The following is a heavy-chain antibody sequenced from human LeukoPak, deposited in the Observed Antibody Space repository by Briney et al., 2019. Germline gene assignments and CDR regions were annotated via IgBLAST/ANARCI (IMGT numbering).Heavy chain of an antibody. CDR1: GYMFTSHG. CDR2: ISAQNGNT. J-gene: IGHJ4*02. D-gene: IGHD5-12*01. CDR3: ARESNGGYGFDY. Sequence: ASVKVSCKASGYMFTSHGIHWLRQAPGQGLEWMGWISAQNGNTNYVQQFLGRVTMTRDTSASTAYMELRSLKSDDTAVYYCARESNGGYGFDYWGQGTLVTVAS. V-gene: IGHV1-18*01.